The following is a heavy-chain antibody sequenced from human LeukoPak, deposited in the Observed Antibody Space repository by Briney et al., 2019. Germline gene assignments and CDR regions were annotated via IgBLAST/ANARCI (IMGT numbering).Heavy chain of an antibody. D-gene: IGHD4-23*01. CDR2: IYYSGST. J-gene: IGHJ4*02. V-gene: IGHV4-59*01. CDR1: GGSISSYY. CDR3: ARDNRYGGNFGVVDY. Sequence: SETLSLTCTVSGGSISSYYWSWIRQPPGKGLEGIGYIYYSGSTNYNPSLKSRVTISVDTSKNQFSLKLSSVTAADTAVYYCARDNRYGGNFGVVDYWGQGTLVTVSS.